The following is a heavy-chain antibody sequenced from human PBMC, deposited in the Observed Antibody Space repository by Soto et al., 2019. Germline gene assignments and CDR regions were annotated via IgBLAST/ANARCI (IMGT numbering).Heavy chain of an antibody. J-gene: IGHJ6*03. CDR1: GYTFPSYG. V-gene: IGHV1-18*01. Sequence: ASVKVSCKASGYTFPSYGISWVRRAPGQGLEWMGWVSVSNGNTNYAQKFQGRVTLTTDTSTSTAYMELRSLRSDDTAVYYCARDRYCITTTCSPNYYMDVWGKGTTVTVSS. CDR3: ARDRYCITTTCSPNYYMDV. CDR2: VSVSNGNT. D-gene: IGHD2-2*01.